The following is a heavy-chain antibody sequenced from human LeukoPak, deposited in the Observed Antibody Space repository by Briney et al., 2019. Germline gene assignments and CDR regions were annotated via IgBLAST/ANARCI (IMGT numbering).Heavy chain of an antibody. CDR3: ARGGFGGVIVDPFDY. D-gene: IGHD3-16*02. V-gene: IGHV4-34*01. J-gene: IGHJ4*02. CDR1: GGSFRGYY. CDR2: INHRGST. Sequence: SETLSLTCAVYGGSFRGYYWSWIRQPPGKGLEGIGEINHRGSTNYNPSLKSRVTISVDTSKNQFSLKLSSVTAADTAVYYCARGGFGGVIVDPFDYWGQGTLVTVSS.